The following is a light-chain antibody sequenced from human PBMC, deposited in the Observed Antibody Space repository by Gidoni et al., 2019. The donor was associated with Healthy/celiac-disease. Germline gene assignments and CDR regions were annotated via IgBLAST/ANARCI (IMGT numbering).Light chain of an antibody. CDR2: YKSDSDK. V-gene: IGLV5-45*03. CDR3: MIWHSSAVV. CDR1: SGINVGTYR. Sequence: AVLPQPSSLSASPGASASLTCTLRSGINVGTYRIYWYQQKPGSPPHYLLRYKSDSDKQQGSGVPSRFSGSKDASANAGILLISGLQSEDEADYYCMIWHSSAVVFGGGTKLTVL. J-gene: IGLJ2*01.